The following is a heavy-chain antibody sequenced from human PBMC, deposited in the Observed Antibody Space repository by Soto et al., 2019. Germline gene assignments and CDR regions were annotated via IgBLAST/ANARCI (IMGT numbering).Heavy chain of an antibody. J-gene: IGHJ5*02. CDR3: ARDQLEGNWFDP. V-gene: IGHV1-69*13. CDR1: GGTFNSYA. CDR2: IIPIFGAP. Sequence: SVKVSCKTSGGTFNSYAISWVRQAPGQGLEWMGGIIPIFGAPIYAQSFQGRITISADESTTTVHMELTSLRFEDTAVYYRARDQLEGNWFDPWGQGTLVTVSS. D-gene: IGHD1-1*01.